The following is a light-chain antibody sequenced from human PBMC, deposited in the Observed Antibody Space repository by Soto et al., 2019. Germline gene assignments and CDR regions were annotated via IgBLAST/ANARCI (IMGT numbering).Light chain of an antibody. V-gene: IGKV3-15*01. J-gene: IGKJ2*01. CDR3: QQYNDWLMYT. Sequence: EIVLTQSPATLSVSPGDRVTLSCRASQTISTYLAWYQQKPGQAPTLLIYGASTRATGVPVRFSGSGSGTDVTLTIRRLQSEDCAVYYCQQYNDWLMYTFGPGTKVEI. CDR1: QTISTY. CDR2: GAS.